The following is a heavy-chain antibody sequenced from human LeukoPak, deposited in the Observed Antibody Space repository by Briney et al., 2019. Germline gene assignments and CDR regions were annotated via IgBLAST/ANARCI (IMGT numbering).Heavy chain of an antibody. Sequence: SETLSLTCTVSGGSISSSSYYWGWLRQPPGKGLEWIGSIYYSGSTYYNPSLKSRVTISVDTSKNQFSLKLSSVTAADTAVYYCARYSSGWECFDYWGQGTLVTVSS. D-gene: IGHD6-19*01. CDR2: IYYSGST. CDR1: GGSISSSSYY. V-gene: IGHV4-39*01. CDR3: ARYSSGWECFDY. J-gene: IGHJ4*02.